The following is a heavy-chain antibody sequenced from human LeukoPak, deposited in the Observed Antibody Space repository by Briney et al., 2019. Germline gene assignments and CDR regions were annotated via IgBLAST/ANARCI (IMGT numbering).Heavy chain of an antibody. J-gene: IGHJ4*02. D-gene: IGHD2-8*01. CDR3: AGSLGYCTSNVCYLKY. Sequence: ASVKVSCKASGYTFTSYYMHWVRQAPGQGLEWMGIINSSGGSTSYAQKFQGRVTMTRDTSTSTAYMELRSLRSDDTAVYYCAGSLGYCTSNVCYLKYWGQGTLVTVSS. V-gene: IGHV1-46*01. CDR1: GYTFTSYY. CDR2: INSSGGST.